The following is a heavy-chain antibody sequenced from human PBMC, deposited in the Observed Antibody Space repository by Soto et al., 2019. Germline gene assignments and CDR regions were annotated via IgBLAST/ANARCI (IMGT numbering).Heavy chain of an antibody. CDR3: AREYSGYDGAFDI. V-gene: IGHV1-69*04. CDR1: GGTFSSYT. CDR2: IIPILGIA. Sequence: ASVKVSCKASGGTFSSYTISWVRQAPGQGLEWMGRIIPILGIANYAQKFQGRVTITADKSTSTAYMELSSLRSEDTAVYYCAREYSGYDGAFDIWGQGTMVTVSS. J-gene: IGHJ3*02. D-gene: IGHD5-12*01.